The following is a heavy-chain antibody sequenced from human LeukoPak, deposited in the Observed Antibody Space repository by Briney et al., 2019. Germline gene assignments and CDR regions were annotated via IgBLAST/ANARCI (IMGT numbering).Heavy chain of an antibody. D-gene: IGHD3-10*01. Sequence: PGGSLRLSCAASGFTFSSYEMNWVRQAPGKGLEWVSYVSSSGSTIYYADSVKGRFTISRDNAKNSLYLQMNSLRAEDTAAYYCARDTAYWFGEGTGAFDIWGQGTMVTVSS. CDR1: GFTFSSYE. V-gene: IGHV3-48*03. CDR3: ARDTAYWFGEGTGAFDI. CDR2: VSSSGSTI. J-gene: IGHJ3*02.